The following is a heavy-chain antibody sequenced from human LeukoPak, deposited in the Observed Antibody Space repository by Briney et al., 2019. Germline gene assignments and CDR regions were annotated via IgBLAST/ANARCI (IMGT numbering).Heavy chain of an antibody. D-gene: IGHD1-26*01. V-gene: IGHV3-7*01. CDR1: RFTFNSYW. Sequence: PGGSLRLSCAASRFTFNSYWMSGVRQAPGKGLEWVANIKQDGSEKYYVDSVKGRFTISRDNAKNSLYLQMNSLRAEDTAVYYCARVQWELRGVGSYFDYWGQGTLVTVSS. J-gene: IGHJ4*02. CDR2: IKQDGSEK. CDR3: ARVQWELRGVGSYFDY.